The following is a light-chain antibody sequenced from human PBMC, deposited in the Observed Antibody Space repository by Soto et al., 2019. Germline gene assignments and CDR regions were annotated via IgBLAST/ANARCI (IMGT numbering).Light chain of an antibody. V-gene: IGKV1-39*01. CDR1: QSISSN. Sequence: DIQMTQSPSSLSASVGDRVTITCRASQSISSNLNWYQQKPGKAPKLLIYTAASLQSGVPSRFSGSGSGTDFTLTIASLQLEDFATYYCQQSNSRPPTFGQGTXVDIK. J-gene: IGKJ1*01. CDR2: TAA. CDR3: QQSNSRPPT.